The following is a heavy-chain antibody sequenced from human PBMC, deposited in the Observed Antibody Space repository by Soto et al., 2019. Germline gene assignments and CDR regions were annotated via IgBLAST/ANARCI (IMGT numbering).Heavy chain of an antibody. J-gene: IGHJ4*02. CDR1: GYTFTGYY. CDR2: INPNSGGT. V-gene: IGHV1-2*04. Sequence: ASVKVSCKASGYTFTGYYMHWVRQAPGQGLEWMGWINPNSGGTNYAQKFQGWVTMTRDTSISTAYMELSRLKSDDTPVYYCARAVVGATTYPFDYWGQGTLVTVSS. CDR3: ARAVVGATTYPFDY. D-gene: IGHD1-26*01.